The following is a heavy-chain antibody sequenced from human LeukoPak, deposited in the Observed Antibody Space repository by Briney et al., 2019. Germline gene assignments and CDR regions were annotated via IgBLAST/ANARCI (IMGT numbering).Heavy chain of an antibody. CDR3: ARVGSYGMDV. CDR1: GFTFSSYN. D-gene: IGHD3-10*01. V-gene: IGHV3-48*01. CDR2: ISTSSNTI. J-gene: IGHJ6*02. Sequence: GGSLRLSCAASGFTFSSYNMNWVRQAPGKGLEWVSYISTSSNTIYYADSVKGRYTISRDNAKNSLYLQMNDLRAEDTAVYYCARVGSYGMDVWGQGTTVTVSS.